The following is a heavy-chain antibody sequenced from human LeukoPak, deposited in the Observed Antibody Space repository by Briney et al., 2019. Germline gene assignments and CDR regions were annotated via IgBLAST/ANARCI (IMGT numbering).Heavy chain of an antibody. V-gene: IGHV1-2*02. CDR2: INPNSGGT. J-gene: IGHJ5*02. D-gene: IGHD3-10*01. CDR1: GYTFTGDY. Sequence: ASVKVSCKASGYTFTGDYMHWVRQAPGQGLEWMGWINPNSGGTNNAQKFQGRVTMTRDTSISTAYMELSRLRSDDTAVYYCARETSGGSGSYYSNWFDPWGQGTLVTVSS. CDR3: ARETSGGSGSYYSNWFDP.